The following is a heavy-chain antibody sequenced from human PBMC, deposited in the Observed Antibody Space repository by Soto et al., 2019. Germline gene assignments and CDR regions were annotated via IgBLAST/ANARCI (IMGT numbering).Heavy chain of an antibody. CDR3: AAPEIGEIDRGVFISGY. CDR1: PFTFTNAW. Sequence: EVQLVESGGGLVKPGGSLRLSCAASPFTFTNAWMNWVRQAPGKGLEWVGRMTSKTDGGTTDYAAPERGRFTISRDDSRNTLYLQMNSLKTEDTAVYYCAAPEIGEIDRGVFISGYWGQGSLVTVSS. CDR2: MTSKTDGGTT. V-gene: IGHV3-15*07. D-gene: IGHD3-10*01. J-gene: IGHJ4*02.